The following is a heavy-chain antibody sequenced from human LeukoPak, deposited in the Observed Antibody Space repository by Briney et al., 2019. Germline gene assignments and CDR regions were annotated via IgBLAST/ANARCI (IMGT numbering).Heavy chain of an antibody. CDR3: ARDRSRGIAAAGTDFDY. CDR1: GYTFTSYD. Sequence: GASVKVSCKASGYTFTSYDINWVRQASGQGLEWMGGIIPIFGTANYAQKFQGRVTITADESTSTAYMELSSLRSEDTAVYYCARDRSRGIAAAGTDFDYWGQGTLVTVSS. CDR2: IIPIFGTA. J-gene: IGHJ4*02. D-gene: IGHD6-13*01. V-gene: IGHV1-69*13.